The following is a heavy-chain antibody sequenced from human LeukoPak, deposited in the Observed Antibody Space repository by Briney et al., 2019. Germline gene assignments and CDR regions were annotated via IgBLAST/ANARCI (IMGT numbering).Heavy chain of an antibody. CDR3: ARMGRSRGPFQH. Sequence: SETLSLTCTVSGGSISSYYWSWIQQPPGKGLEWIGYIFYSGSTNYNPSLKSRVTISVDTSKIQFSLKLSSVTAADTAVYYCARMGRSRGPFQHWGLGTLVTVAS. CDR1: GGSISSYY. V-gene: IGHV4-59*01. CDR2: IFYSGST. D-gene: IGHD6-13*01. J-gene: IGHJ1*01.